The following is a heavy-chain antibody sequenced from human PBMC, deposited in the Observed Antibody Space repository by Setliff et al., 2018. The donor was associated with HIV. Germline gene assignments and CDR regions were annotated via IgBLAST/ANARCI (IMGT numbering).Heavy chain of an antibody. CDR1: GYSISSGYY. CDR2: IYHAGNT. CDR3: ARGTTLNVVPDAFDI. Sequence: SETLSLTCTVAGYSISSGYYWAWIRQPPGKGLEWIGYIYHAGNTYYNPSLKSRVTISVDTSKNQISLRLNSLTAADTAVYYCARGTTLNVVPDAFDIWGQGTMVTVSS. J-gene: IGHJ3*02. V-gene: IGHV4-38-2*02. D-gene: IGHD4-17*01.